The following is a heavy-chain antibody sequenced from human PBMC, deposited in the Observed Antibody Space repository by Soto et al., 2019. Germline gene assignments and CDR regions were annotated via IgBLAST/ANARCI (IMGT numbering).Heavy chain of an antibody. J-gene: IGHJ4*02. CDR2: IIPILGIA. CDR1: GGTFSSYT. Sequence: GASVKVSCKASGGTFSSYTISWVRQAPGQGLEWMGRIIPILGIANYAQKFQGRVTITADKSTSTAYMELSSLRSEDTAVYYCARSSLDDYGDFKTNYWGQGTLVTVSS. V-gene: IGHV1-69*02. D-gene: IGHD4-17*01. CDR3: ARSSLDDYGDFKTNY.